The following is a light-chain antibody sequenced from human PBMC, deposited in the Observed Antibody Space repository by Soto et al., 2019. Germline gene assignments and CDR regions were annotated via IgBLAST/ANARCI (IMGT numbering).Light chain of an antibody. CDR1: QSISSW. Sequence: DIQMTQSPSTLSASIGDRVTITCRASQSISSWLAWYQQKPGKAPKLLIYMASNLQSGVPSRFSGSGSGTEFTLTISSLQPDDFASYYCQHYKVYSRIFGKGTKVEIK. V-gene: IGKV1-5*03. CDR3: QHYKVYSRI. J-gene: IGKJ1*01. CDR2: MAS.